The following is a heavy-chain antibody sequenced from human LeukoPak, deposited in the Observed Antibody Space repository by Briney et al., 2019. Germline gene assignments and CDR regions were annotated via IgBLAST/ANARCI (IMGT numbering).Heavy chain of an antibody. CDR3: AKTRRTTMVRRAKGWFDP. CDR2: ISGSGGST. J-gene: IGHJ5*02. CDR1: GFSFSSYA. D-gene: IGHD3-10*01. Sequence: GSLRLSCAASGFSFSSYAMSWVRQAPGKGLEWVSAISGSGGSTYSADSVKGRFTISRDNSKNTLYLQMNSMRAEDKAIYYCAKTRRTTMVRRAKGWFDPWGQGTLVTVSS. V-gene: IGHV3-23*01.